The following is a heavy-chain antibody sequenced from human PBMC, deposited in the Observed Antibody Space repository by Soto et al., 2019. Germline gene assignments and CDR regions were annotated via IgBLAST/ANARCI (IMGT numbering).Heavy chain of an antibody. CDR3: ARAAAAYNWFDP. J-gene: IGHJ5*02. Sequence: SETLSLTXTVSGGSISSGGYYWSWIRQHPGKGLEWIGYIYYSGSTYYNPSLKSRVTISVDTSKNQFSLKLSSVTAADTAVYYCARAAAAYNWFDPWGQGTLVTVSS. CDR1: GGSISSGGYY. D-gene: IGHD6-13*01. CDR2: IYYSGST. V-gene: IGHV4-31*02.